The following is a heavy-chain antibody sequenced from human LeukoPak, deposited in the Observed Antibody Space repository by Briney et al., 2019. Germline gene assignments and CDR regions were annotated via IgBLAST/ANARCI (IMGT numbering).Heavy chain of an antibody. CDR1: GGSISSYY. CDR3: ARHRAEDCSSTSCYTGGLYYFDY. V-gene: IGHV4-59*05. CDR2: IYYSGST. J-gene: IGHJ4*02. Sequence: SETLPLTCTVSGGSISSYYWSWIRQPPGKGLEWIGSIYYSGSTYYNPSLKSRVTISVDTSKNQFSLKLSSVTAADTAVYYCARHRAEDCSSTSCYTGGLYYFDYWGQGTLVTVSS. D-gene: IGHD2-2*02.